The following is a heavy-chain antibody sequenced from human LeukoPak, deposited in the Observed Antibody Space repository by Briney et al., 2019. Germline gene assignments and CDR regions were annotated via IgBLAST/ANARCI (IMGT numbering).Heavy chain of an antibody. CDR2: MNPNSGNT. J-gene: IGHJ4*02. Sequence: ASVKVSCKASGYTFTSYDINWVRQATGQGLEWMGWMNPNSGNTGYAQKLQGRVTMTTDTSTSTAYMELRSLRSDDTAVYYCARHDYSKTTDYWGQGTLVTVSS. V-gene: IGHV1-8*01. CDR1: GYTFTSYD. CDR3: ARHDYSKTTDY. D-gene: IGHD4-11*01.